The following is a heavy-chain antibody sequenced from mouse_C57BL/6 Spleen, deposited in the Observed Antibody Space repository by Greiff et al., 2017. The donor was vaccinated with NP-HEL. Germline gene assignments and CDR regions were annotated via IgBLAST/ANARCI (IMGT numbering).Heavy chain of an antibody. CDR1: GYTFTSYW. D-gene: IGHD4-1*01. CDR2: INPSNGGT. CDR3: AREGLTGTLYYAMDY. V-gene: IGHV1-53*01. J-gene: IGHJ4*01. Sequence: QVQLKQSGTELVKPGASVKLSCKASGYTFTSYWMHWVKQRPGQGLEWIGNINPSNGGTNYNEKFKSKATLTVDKSSSTAYMQLSSLTSEDSAVYYCAREGLTGTLYYAMDYWGQGTSVTVSS.